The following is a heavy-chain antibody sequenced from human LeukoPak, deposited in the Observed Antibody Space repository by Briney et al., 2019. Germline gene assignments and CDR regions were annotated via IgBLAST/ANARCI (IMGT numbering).Heavy chain of an antibody. V-gene: IGHV3-23*01. CDR1: GFTFSSYA. CDR3: AKSGSYLYYFDY. D-gene: IGHD1-26*01. CDR2: ISGSGGST. J-gene: IGHJ4*02. Sequence: PGGSLRLSCAASGFTFSSYAMSWVRQAPGKGLEWVSAISGSGGSTYYADFVKGRFTISRDNSKNTLYLQMNSLRAEDTAVYYCAKSGSYLYYFDYWGQGTLVTVSS.